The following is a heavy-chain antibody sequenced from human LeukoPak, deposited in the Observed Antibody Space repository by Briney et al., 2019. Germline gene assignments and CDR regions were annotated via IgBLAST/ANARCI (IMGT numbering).Heavy chain of an antibody. CDR2: ISGSAGNI. CDR3: ARDRLSVFDY. J-gene: IGHJ4*02. V-gene: IGHV3-23*01. D-gene: IGHD6-25*01. CDR1: GFTFSSYA. Sequence: GGSLRLSCAASGFTFSSYAMSWVRQAPGKGLEWVSAISGSAGNIYYADSVKGRFTISRDNSKNTLYLQMNSLRAEDTAVYYCARDRLSVFDYRGQGTLVTVSS.